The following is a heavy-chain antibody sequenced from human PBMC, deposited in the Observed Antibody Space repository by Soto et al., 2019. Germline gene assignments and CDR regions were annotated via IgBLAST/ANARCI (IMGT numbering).Heavy chain of an antibody. CDR1: GYTFTSYY. D-gene: IGHD3-22*01. Sequence: ASVKVSCKASGYTFTSYYMHWVRQAPGQGLEWMGIINPSGGSTSYAQKFQGRVTMTRDTSTSTVYMELSSLRSEDTAVYYCARDKLKTPNYYDSSGYFSYWGQGTLVTVPS. CDR2: INPSGGST. V-gene: IGHV1-46*01. J-gene: IGHJ4*02. CDR3: ARDKLKTPNYYDSSGYFSY.